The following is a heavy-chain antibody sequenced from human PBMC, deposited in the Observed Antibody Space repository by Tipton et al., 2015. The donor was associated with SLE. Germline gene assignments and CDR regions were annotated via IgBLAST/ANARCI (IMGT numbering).Heavy chain of an antibody. CDR1: GGSISTTIHY. D-gene: IGHD2-2*01. V-gene: IGHV4-39*07. Sequence: TLSLTCFVSGGSISTTIHYWGWIRQSPGKGLEWIASLYFSGITYYNPSLKSRVSMSVDAAKNQFSLKLTSLTAADTAVYYCARTLLPAARGAFDLWGPGTRVSVSS. CDR3: ARTLLPAARGAFDL. J-gene: IGHJ3*01. CDR2: LYFSGIT.